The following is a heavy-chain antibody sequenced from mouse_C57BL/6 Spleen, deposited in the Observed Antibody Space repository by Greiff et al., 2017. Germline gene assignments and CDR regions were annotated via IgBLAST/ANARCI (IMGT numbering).Heavy chain of an antibody. Sequence: QVQLQQPGAELVKPGASVKLSCKASGYTFTSYWMHWVKQRPGQGLEWIGMIHPNSGSTNYNEKFKSKATLTVDKSSSTAYMQLSSLTSEDSAVSYCSRGRVHFFYAVDYWGQGTSVTVSS. J-gene: IGHJ4*01. D-gene: IGHD2-14*01. CDR3: SRGRVHFFYAVDY. CDR2: IHPNSGST. CDR1: GYTFTSYW. V-gene: IGHV1-64*01.